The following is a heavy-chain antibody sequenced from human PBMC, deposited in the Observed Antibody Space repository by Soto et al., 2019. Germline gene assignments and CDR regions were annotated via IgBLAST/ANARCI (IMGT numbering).Heavy chain of an antibody. CDR3: ARRSRDCGGDCYPGYYYYYGMDV. D-gene: IGHD2-21*02. CDR1: GYSFSSYW. J-gene: IGHJ6*02. V-gene: IGHV5-10-1*01. Sequence: PGESLKISCKGSGYSFSSYWISWVRQMPGKGLEWMGRIDPSDSYTNYSPSFQGHVTISADKSISTAYLQWSSLKASDTAMYYCARRSRDCGGDCYPGYYYYYGMDVWGQGTTVTVSS. CDR2: IDPSDSYT.